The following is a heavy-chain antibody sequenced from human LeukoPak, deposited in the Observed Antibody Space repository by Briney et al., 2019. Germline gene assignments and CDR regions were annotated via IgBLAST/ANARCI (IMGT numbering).Heavy chain of an antibody. CDR1: GYTFTSYD. CDR3: ARGLGEAAYDAFDI. Sequence: ASVKVSCKASGYTFTSYDINWVRQATGQGLEWMGWMNPNSGNTGYAQKFQGRVTMTRNTSISTAYMELSSLRSEDTAVYYCARGLGEAAYDAFDIWGQGTMVTVSS. J-gene: IGHJ3*02. CDR2: MNPNSGNT. V-gene: IGHV1-8*01. D-gene: IGHD2-15*01.